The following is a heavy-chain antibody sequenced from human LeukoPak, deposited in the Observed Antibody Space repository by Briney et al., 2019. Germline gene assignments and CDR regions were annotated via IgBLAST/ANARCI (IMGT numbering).Heavy chain of an antibody. CDR1: GFSLTSSA. CDR2: LRFDGSNE. CDR3: AKDRTYLSYFIDV. Sequence: GGSLRLSCAASGFSLTSSAMNWVRQAPGKGLEWVSFLRFDGSNEKYADSMKGRFTISRDNSKNILYLQMDSLRVEDTAVYYCAKDRTYLSYFIDVWGKGTTVTVSS. J-gene: IGHJ6*03. V-gene: IGHV3-30*02.